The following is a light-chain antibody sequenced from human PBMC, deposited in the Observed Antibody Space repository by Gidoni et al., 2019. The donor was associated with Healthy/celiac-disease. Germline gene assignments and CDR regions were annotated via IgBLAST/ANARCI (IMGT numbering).Light chain of an antibody. CDR1: QSLLHSNGYNY. Sequence: DIVMTQSPLSLPVTPGEPAAISCRSSQSLLHSNGYNYLDWYLQKPGQSPQLLIYLGSNRASGVPDRFSGSGSGTDFTLKISRVEDEDVGVYYCMQALQTPITFXQXTRLEIK. V-gene: IGKV2-28*01. CDR2: LGS. J-gene: IGKJ5*01. CDR3: MQALQTPIT.